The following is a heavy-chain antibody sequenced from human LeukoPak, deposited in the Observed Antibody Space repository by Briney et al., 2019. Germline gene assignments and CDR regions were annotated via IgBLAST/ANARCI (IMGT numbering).Heavy chain of an antibody. CDR3: ARGMAYSSGWFPFDY. J-gene: IGHJ4*02. Sequence: GGSLRLPCVASEFTFSSYWMHWVRQAPGKGLVWVSRINSDGSSTSYADSVKGRFTISRDNAKNTFYLQMNSLRAEDTAVYYCARGMAYSSGWFPFDYWGQGSLVTVSS. V-gene: IGHV3-74*01. D-gene: IGHD6-19*01. CDR2: INSDGSST. CDR1: EFTFSSYW.